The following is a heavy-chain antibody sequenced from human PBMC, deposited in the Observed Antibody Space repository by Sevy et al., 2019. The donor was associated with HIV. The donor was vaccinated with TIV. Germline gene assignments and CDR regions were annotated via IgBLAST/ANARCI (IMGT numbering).Heavy chain of an antibody. CDR2: ISYDGSNK. Sequence: GGSPRLSCAASGFTFSSYAMHWVRQAPGKGLEWVAVISYDGSNKYYADSVKGRFTISRDNSKNTLYLQMNSLGAEDTAVYYCARDSPIMITFGGVKSYYYYMDVWGKGTTVTVSS. V-gene: IGHV3-30-3*01. J-gene: IGHJ6*03. CDR3: ARDSPIMITFGGVKSYYYYMDV. D-gene: IGHD3-16*01. CDR1: GFTFSSYA.